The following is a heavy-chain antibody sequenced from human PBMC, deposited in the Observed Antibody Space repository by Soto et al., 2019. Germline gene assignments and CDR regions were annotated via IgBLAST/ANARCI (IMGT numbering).Heavy chain of an antibody. CDR1: GGSISSYY. D-gene: IGHD6-6*01. V-gene: IGHV4-59*01. CDR3: ARDKVVEGYYYGMDV. CDR2: IYYSGST. Sequence: PSETLSLTCTVSGGSISSYYWSWIRQPPGKGLEWIGYIYYSGSTNYNPSLKSRVTISVDTSKNQFSLKLSSVTAADTAVYYRARDKVVEGYYYGMDVWGQWTTVTVS. J-gene: IGHJ6*02.